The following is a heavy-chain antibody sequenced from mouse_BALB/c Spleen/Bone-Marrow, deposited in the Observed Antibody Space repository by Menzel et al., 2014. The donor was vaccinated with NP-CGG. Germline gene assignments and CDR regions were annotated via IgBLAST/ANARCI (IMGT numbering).Heavy chain of an antibody. CDR1: GFNIKDTY. D-gene: IGHD2-3*01. CDR3: AIYFYFDY. Sequence: EVKLLESGAELAKPGASVRLSCTASGFNIKDTYMHWVKQRPDQGLEWIGRIDPANGNAKHDPKFQGKAAITADTSSNTTYLQLSSLTSEDTAVYYCAIYFYFDYWGQGTTLTVPS. J-gene: IGHJ2*01. CDR2: IDPANGNA. V-gene: IGHV14-3*02.